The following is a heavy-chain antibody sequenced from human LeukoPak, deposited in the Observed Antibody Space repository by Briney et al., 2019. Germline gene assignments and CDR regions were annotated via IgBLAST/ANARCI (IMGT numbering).Heavy chain of an antibody. J-gene: IGHJ4*02. CDR2: ISGSGGST. Sequence: GGSLRLSCAASGFTFSSYAMSWVRQAPGKGLEWVSAISGSGGSTNYADSVKGRFTISRDNSKNTLYLLMDSLRAEDTAVYYCARYYYDSTTRAYYFDYWGQGTLVTVSS. CDR3: ARYYYDSTTRAYYFDY. V-gene: IGHV3-23*01. CDR1: GFTFSSYA. D-gene: IGHD3-22*01.